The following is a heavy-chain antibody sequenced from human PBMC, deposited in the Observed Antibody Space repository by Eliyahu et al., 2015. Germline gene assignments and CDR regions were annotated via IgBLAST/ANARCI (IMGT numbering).Heavy chain of an antibody. CDR1: XGSITSSNW. D-gene: IGHD3-3*01. CDR2: IYHSGTT. V-gene: IGHV4-4*02. J-gene: IGHJ4*02. CDR3: ARIFGYSNSLGRDYFDS. Sequence: QVQLQESGPGLVKXSGTLSLTCAVSXGSITSSNWWSWVRQPPGKGLEWIGEIYHSGTTKYNKSLKSRVSISVDKSKSQFSLRLTSVTAADTVVYHCARIFGYSNSLGRDYFDSWGQGTLVTVSS.